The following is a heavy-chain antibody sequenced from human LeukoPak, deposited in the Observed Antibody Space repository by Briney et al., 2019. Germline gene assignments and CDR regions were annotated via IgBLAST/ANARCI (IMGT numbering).Heavy chain of an antibody. CDR1: GFTVSSNY. V-gene: IGHV3-74*01. J-gene: IGHJ3*02. D-gene: IGHD3-3*02. Sequence: GGSLRLSCAASGFTVSSNYMSWVRQAPGKGLEWVSRINSDGSSTSYADSVKGRFTISRDKSKNTLYLQMNSLRAEDTAVYFWAISRDLTEAFDIWGQGTMVTVSS. CDR2: INSDGSST. CDR3: AISRDLTEAFDI.